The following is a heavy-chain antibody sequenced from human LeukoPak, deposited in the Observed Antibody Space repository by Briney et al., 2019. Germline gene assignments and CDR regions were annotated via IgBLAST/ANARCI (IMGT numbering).Heavy chain of an antibody. D-gene: IGHD6-13*01. V-gene: IGHV3-9*01. CDR3: AKDRQPHYYGMDV. J-gene: IGHJ6*02. CDR1: GFTFDDYA. CDR2: ISWNRGSI. Sequence: PGGSLRLSCAASGFTFDDYAMHWVRQAPGKGLEWVSGISWNRGSIGYADSVKGRFTISRDNAKNSLYLQMNSLRAEDTALYYCAKDRQPHYYGMDVWGQGTTVTVSS.